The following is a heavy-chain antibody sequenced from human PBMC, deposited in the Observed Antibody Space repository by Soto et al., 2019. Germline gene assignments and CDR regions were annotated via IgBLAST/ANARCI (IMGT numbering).Heavy chain of an antibody. Sequence: EVQLLESGGGLVQHGGSLRLSCAASEFTFSNYAMSWVRQAPGKGLEWVSAISYGGGTTYYADSVKGRFTISRDNSNNTLYLQMNSLRAEDTAVYYCAKNPGYYYVSTGYHFDYWGPGTLVTVAS. V-gene: IGHV3-23*01. CDR3: AKNPGYYYVSTGYHFDY. CDR2: ISYGGGTT. J-gene: IGHJ4*02. CDR1: EFTFSNYA. D-gene: IGHD3-22*01.